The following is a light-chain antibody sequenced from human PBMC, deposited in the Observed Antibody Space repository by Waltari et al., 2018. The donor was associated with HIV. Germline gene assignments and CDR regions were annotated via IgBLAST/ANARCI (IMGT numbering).Light chain of an antibody. CDR3: QSADSSGTYLVI. CDR1: ALANQY. Sequence: SYELTQPPSVSVSPGTTPRITSSGDALANQYAYWYQRKPGQAPVLVIYKDRERSSGIPERFSGSSSGTTVTLTISGVQAEDEADYYCQSADSSGTYLVIFGGGTKLTVL. J-gene: IGLJ2*01. V-gene: IGLV3-25*03. CDR2: KDR.